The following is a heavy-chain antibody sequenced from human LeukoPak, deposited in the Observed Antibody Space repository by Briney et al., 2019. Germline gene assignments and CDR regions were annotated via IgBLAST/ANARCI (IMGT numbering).Heavy chain of an antibody. CDR1: GYTLTELS. Sequence: ASVKVSCKVSGYTLTELSMHWVRQAPGKGLEWMGGFDPEDGETIYAKKYQGRVTMTEDKSTDTAYMELSSLRSEDKAVYYCATTRTFTIFGVVITYFDYWGQGTLVTVSS. CDR3: ATTRTFTIFGVVITYFDY. J-gene: IGHJ4*02. V-gene: IGHV1-24*01. CDR2: FDPEDGET. D-gene: IGHD3-3*01.